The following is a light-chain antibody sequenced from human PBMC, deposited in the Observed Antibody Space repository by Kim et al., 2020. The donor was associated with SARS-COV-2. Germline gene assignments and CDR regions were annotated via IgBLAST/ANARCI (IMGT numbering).Light chain of an antibody. Sequence: SLSPGQTASITCSGDKLGDKYVCWYQQRPGQSPVLVIYQDSKRPSGIPERFSGSNSGNTATLTISGTQAMDEADYYCQAWDSSTVVFGGGTQLTVL. J-gene: IGLJ2*01. CDR1: KLGDKY. CDR2: QDS. V-gene: IGLV3-1*01. CDR3: QAWDSSTVV.